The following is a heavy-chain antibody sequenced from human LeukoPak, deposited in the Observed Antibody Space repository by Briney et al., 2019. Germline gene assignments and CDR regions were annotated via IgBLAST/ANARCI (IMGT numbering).Heavy chain of an antibody. CDR1: GGSISSGGYY. V-gene: IGHV4-31*03. CDR3: ARVPYYYGSGSFDY. D-gene: IGHD3-10*01. Sequence: SETLSLTCTVSGGSISSGGYYWSWIRQHPGKGLEWIVYIYYSGSTYYNPSLKSRVTISVDTSKNQFSLKLSSVTAADTAVYYCARVPYYYGSGSFDYWGQGTLVTVYS. J-gene: IGHJ4*02. CDR2: IYYSGST.